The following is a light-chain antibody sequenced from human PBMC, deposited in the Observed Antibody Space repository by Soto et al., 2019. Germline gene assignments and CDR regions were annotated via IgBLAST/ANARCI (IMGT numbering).Light chain of an antibody. J-gene: IGKJ1*01. CDR3: QQYNKWPPET. Sequence: IVLTQSQGTLSLSPGERATLSCRASQSVSSTYLAWFQQKPGQAPRLLIYGASTRATGIPARFSGSGSGTEFTLTISSLQSEDFAVYYCQQYNKWPPETFAQGTKV. CDR1: QSVSSTY. V-gene: IGKV3-15*01. CDR2: GAS.